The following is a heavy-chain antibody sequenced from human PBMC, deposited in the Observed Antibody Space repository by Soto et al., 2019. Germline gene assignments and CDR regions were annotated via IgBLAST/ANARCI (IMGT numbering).Heavy chain of an antibody. V-gene: IGHV3-30-3*01. D-gene: IGHD6-13*01. CDR2: ISYDGSNK. CDR1: GFTFSSYA. CDR3: ARDSSSWYGWFDP. J-gene: IGHJ5*02. Sequence: QVQLVESGGGVVQPGRSLRLSCAASGFTFSSYAMHWVRQAPGKGLEWVAVISYDGSNKYYADSVKGRVTISRDNSKNTLYLQMNSLRAEDTAVYYCARDSSSWYGWFDPWGQGTLVTVSS.